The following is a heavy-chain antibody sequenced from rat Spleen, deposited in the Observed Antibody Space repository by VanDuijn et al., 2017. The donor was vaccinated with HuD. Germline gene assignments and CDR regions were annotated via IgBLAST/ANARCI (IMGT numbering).Heavy chain of an antibody. J-gene: IGHJ2*01. CDR1: GFTFSNYY. Sequence: EVQLVESGGGLVQPGRSLKLSCAASGFTFSNYYMAWVRQAPTKGLEWVAYISTGGGSTYYRDSVKGRFTISRDNAKSTLYLQMDSLRSEDTATYYCTTGGQLSYYFDYWGQGVMVTVSS. V-gene: IGHV5-27*01. CDR3: TTGGQLSYYFDY. D-gene: IGHD1-2*01. CDR2: ISTGGGST.